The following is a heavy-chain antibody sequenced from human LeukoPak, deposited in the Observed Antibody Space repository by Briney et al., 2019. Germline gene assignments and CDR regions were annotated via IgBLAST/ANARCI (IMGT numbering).Heavy chain of an antibody. CDR3: ARDTLYYYDSSGSRGGRDY. V-gene: IGHV1-18*01. Sequence: ASVKASCKASGYTFTSYGISWVRQAPGQGLEWMGWISAYNGNTNYAQKLQGRVTMTTDTSTSTAYMELRSPRSDDTAVYYCARDTLYYYDSSGSRGGRDYWGQGTLVTVSS. D-gene: IGHD3-22*01. CDR2: ISAYNGNT. J-gene: IGHJ4*02. CDR1: GYTFTSYG.